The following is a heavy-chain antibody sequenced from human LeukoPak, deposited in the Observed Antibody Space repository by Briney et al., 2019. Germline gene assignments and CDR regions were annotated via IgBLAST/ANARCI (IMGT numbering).Heavy chain of an antibody. CDR1: GGSFSGYY. D-gene: IGHD3-22*01. CDR3: ARGRRIITMTTGWFDP. V-gene: IGHV4-34*01. J-gene: IGHJ5*02. CDR2: INHSGST. Sequence: SETLSLTCAVYGGSFSGYYWSWIRQPPGKGLEWIGEINHSGSTNYNPSLKSRVTISVDTSKNQFSLKLSSVTAADTAVYYCARGRRIITMTTGWFDPWGQGTLVTVSS.